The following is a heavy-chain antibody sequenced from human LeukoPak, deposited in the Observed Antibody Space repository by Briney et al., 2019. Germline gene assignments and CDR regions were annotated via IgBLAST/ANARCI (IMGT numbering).Heavy chain of an antibody. Sequence: GGSLRLSCTASGLTFSTSGFNWVRQAPGKGLEWVASIGPTGSDRYHADSIKGRFTISRDNANNFLYLQMNSLRAEDTAVYYCAAETNGRHYDYWGQGALLTVSS. J-gene: IGHJ4*02. CDR2: IGPTGSDR. D-gene: IGHD1-14*01. CDR1: GLTFSTSG. CDR3: AAETNGRHYDY. V-gene: IGHV3-21*06.